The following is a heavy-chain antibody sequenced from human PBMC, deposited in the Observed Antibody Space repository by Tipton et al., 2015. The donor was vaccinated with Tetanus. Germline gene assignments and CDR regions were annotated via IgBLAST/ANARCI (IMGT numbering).Heavy chain of an antibody. Sequence: TLSLTCAVSGVSIRSSTYFWGWIRQPPGKGLEWIGHIFYTGSRHYNPSLESRVTISVDTSKNQFSLNLSSVTAADTAVSYCARGRTMSGVVAPFDLWRQGTQVTVSS. CDR1: GVSIRSSTYF. V-gene: IGHV4-39*01. D-gene: IGHD3-3*01. CDR2: IFYTGSR. J-gene: IGHJ4*02. CDR3: ARGRTMSGVVAPFDL.